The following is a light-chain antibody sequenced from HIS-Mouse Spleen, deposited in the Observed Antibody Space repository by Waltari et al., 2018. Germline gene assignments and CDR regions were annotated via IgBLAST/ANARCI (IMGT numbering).Light chain of an antibody. J-gene: IGLJ2*01. CDR2: EDS. CDR3: YSTDSSGNHRV. V-gene: IGLV3-10*01. CDR1: ALPKKY. Sequence: SYELTQPPSVSVSPGQTARITCSGDALPKKYAYWYQQKSGQAPGLVIYEDSNRPSGIPGRLSGSSSGTMATLTISGAQVEDEADYYCYSTDSSGNHRVFGGGTKLTVL.